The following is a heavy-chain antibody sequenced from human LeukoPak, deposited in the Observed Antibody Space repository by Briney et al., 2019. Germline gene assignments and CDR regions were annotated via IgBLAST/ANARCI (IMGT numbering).Heavy chain of an antibody. CDR3: ARDSHIAEVAYYFDY. CDR1: GYTFSAYG. J-gene: IGHJ4*02. D-gene: IGHD6-13*01. V-gene: IGHV1-18*01. CDR2: ISVYNGNT. Sequence: EASVKVSCKASGYTFSAYGISWVRQAPGQGREWMGWISVYNGNTNYAQKVRGRGALTTDTSTSTAYMELRSLRSDDTAVYFCARDSHIAEVAYYFDYWGQGTLVTVSS.